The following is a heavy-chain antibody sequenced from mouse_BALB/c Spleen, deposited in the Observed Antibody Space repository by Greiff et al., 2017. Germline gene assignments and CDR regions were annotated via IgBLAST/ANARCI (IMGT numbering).Heavy chain of an antibody. CDR1: GFTFSSYG. Sequence: DVHLVESGGDLVKPGGSLKLSCAASGFTFSSYGMSWVRQTPDKRLEWVATISSGGSYTYYPDSVKGRFTISRDNAKNTLYLQMSSLKSEDTAMYYCARHDYYGSSYDYFDYWGQGTTLTVSS. D-gene: IGHD1-1*01. V-gene: IGHV5-6*01. CDR3: ARHDYYGSSYDYFDY. J-gene: IGHJ2*01. CDR2: ISSGGSYT.